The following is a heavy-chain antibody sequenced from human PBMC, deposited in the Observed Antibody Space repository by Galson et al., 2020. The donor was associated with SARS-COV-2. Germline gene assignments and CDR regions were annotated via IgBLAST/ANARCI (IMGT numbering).Heavy chain of an antibody. D-gene: IGHD3-3*01. CDR1: GGSISSYY. J-gene: IGHJ5*02. CDR2: IYYSGST. Sequence: SQTLSLTCTVSGGSISSYYWSWIRQPPGKGLEWIGHIYYSGSTNYNPSLKSRVTISVDTSKNQFSLNLRSVTAADTAVYYCARHNDFWSGYYRLFDPWGQGTLVTVSS. CDR3: ARHNDFWSGYYRLFDP. V-gene: IGHV4-59*01.